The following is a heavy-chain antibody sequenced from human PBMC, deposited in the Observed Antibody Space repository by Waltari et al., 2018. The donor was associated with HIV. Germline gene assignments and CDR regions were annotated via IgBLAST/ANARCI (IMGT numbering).Heavy chain of an antibody. Sequence: QVQPVQSGPEVKSPEASVEISGTAYGYTFITFDVNWVRQAAGNGAEWLGWMSPNSGNTACPYKLEDRVTMTRDVATDTGYMEMSGLTPEDTAIYYCARNSSGKGNRYFYYGLDIWGQGTPVTV. CDR3: ARNSSGKGNRYFYYGLDI. CDR2: MSPNSGNT. CDR1: GYTFITFD. V-gene: IGHV1-8*02. D-gene: IGHD3-22*01. J-gene: IGHJ6*02.